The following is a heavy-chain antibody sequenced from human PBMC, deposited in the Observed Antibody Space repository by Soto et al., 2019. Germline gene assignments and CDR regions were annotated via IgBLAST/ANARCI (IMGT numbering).Heavy chain of an antibody. V-gene: IGHV4-31*03. Sequence: QLQLQESGPGLVKPSQTLSLTGTVSVGSISSGGYYWSWIRQHPGKGLGWIGYIYYSGSTYYNPSLKSRVTISVDTSKNQFSLKLSSVTAADTAVYYCARDREWLRLGDAFDIWGQGTMVTVSS. CDR1: VGSISSGGYY. CDR2: IYYSGST. J-gene: IGHJ3*02. CDR3: ARDREWLRLGDAFDI. D-gene: IGHD5-12*01.